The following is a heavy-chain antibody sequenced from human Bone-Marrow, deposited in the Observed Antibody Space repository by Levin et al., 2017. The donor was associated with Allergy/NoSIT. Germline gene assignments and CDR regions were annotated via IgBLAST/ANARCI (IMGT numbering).Heavy chain of an antibody. J-gene: IGHJ4*02. CDR3: VKDRTSVDNWNYGGPFES. Sequence: GGSLRLSCEASGFVFDDFAMHWVRQVPGKGLEWVSGIMWDSSRMDYADSVKGRFIISRDNAKKSLYLEMNGLRVDDTALYYCVKDRTSVDNWNYGGPFESWGQGTLVTVSS. D-gene: IGHD1-7*01. CDR2: IMWDSSRM. V-gene: IGHV3-9*01. CDR1: GFVFDDFA.